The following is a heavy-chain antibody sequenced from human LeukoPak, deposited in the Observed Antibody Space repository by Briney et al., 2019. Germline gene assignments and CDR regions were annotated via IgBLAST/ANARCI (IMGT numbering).Heavy chain of an antibody. Sequence: GGSLRLSCAASGFIFNSYAMSWVRQAPGKGLEWVSGIGSSGTDTYYADSVKGRLTISRDNSKNTLYLQMNSLRAEDTALYYCARDYTAFCRYFDLWGRGTLVTVSS. J-gene: IGHJ2*01. V-gene: IGHV3-23*01. CDR2: IGSSGTDT. CDR1: GFIFNSYA. CDR3: ARDYTAFCRYFDL.